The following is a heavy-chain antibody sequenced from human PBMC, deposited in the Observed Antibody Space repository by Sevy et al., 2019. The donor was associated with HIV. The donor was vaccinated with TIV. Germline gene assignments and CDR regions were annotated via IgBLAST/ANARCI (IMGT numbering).Heavy chain of an antibody. J-gene: IGHJ4*02. V-gene: IGHV3-30-3*01. Sequence: GGSLRLSCAASGFTFSNYAMHWVRQAPGKGLEWVAVISYDGTNKYYEDSVKGRFTISRDNSKNTLYLQMNNLKTEDTSLYYCARADDQWELLHFGYWGQGTLVTVSS. D-gene: IGHD1-26*01. CDR2: ISYDGTNK. CDR1: GFTFSNYA. CDR3: ARADDQWELLHFGY.